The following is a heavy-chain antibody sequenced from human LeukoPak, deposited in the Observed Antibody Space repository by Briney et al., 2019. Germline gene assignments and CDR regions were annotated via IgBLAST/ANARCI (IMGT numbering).Heavy chain of an antibody. Sequence: ASVKVSCKASGYTFTGYYMHWVRQAPGQGLEWMGWINPNSGGTNYAQKFQGRVTMTRDTSISTAYMELGRLRSDDTAVYYCARDVAVARGYYYYYMDVWGKGTTVTISS. CDR2: INPNSGGT. CDR1: GYTFTGYY. CDR3: ARDVAVARGYYYYYMDV. D-gene: IGHD6-19*01. J-gene: IGHJ6*03. V-gene: IGHV1-2*02.